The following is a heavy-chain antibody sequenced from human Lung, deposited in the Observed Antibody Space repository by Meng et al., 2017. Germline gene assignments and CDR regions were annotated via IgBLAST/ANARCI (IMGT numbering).Heavy chain of an antibody. D-gene: IGHD4-11*01. J-gene: IGHJ4*02. CDR2: INHSGST. V-gene: IGHV4-34*01. CDR1: GGSFSDYY. CDR3: ARGPTTMAHDFDY. Sequence: QGQLQQWGAGLLKPPETLSLTCVVSGGSFSDYYWSWIRQPPGKGLELIGEINHSGSTNYNPSLESRATISVDTSQNNLSLKLSSVTAADSAVYYCARGPTTMAHDFDYWGQGTLVTVSS.